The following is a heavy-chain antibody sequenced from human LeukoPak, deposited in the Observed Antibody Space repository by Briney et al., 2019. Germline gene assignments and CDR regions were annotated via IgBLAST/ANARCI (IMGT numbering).Heavy chain of an antibody. D-gene: IGHD3-3*01. CDR3: ARGRLLEWLLAYYYDSTDFDY. J-gene: IGHJ4*02. CDR1: GGSLSGYY. CDR2: NNDSGST. V-gene: IGHV4-34*01. Sequence: SETLSLTCGVYGGSLSGYYWSWVRQPPGKGLEWIAENNDSGSTNYNPSLKSRATISVDTSKSQISLKLSSVTAADTAVYYCARGRLLEWLLAYYYDSTDFDYWGQGTLVTVSS.